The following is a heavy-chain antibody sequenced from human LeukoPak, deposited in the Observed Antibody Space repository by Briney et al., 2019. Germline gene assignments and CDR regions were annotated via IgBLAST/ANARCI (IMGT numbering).Heavy chain of an antibody. D-gene: IGHD5-18*01. CDR1: GGSMSSYY. CDR3: ARDRRDTSMVWDY. CDR2: IYYSGNT. J-gene: IGHJ4*02. V-gene: IGHV4-59*01. Sequence: SETLSLTCTVSGGSMSSYYWSWIRQPPGKGPEWIGYIYYSGNTNYNPSLKSRVTISVDTSKNQFSLKMRSVTAADTAVYYCARDRRDTSMVWDYWGQGTLVTVSS.